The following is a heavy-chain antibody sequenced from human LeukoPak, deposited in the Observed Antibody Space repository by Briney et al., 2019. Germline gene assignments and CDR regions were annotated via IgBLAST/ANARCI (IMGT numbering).Heavy chain of an antibody. J-gene: IGHJ5*02. D-gene: IGHD6-19*01. V-gene: IGHV1-2*02. CDR1: GYTFTGYY. Sequence: GASVKVSCKASGYTFTGYYIHWVRQAPGQGLEWMGWINPNSGGTNYAQKFQGRVTMTRDTSISTAYMELSRLRSDDTAVYYCARVMSSGWYFGFDPWGQGTLVTVSS. CDR2: INPNSGGT. CDR3: ARVMSSGWYFGFDP.